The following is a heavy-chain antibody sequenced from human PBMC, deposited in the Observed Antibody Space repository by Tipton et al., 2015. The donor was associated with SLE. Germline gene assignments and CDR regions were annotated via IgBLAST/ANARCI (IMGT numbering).Heavy chain of an antibody. J-gene: IGHJ4*02. V-gene: IGHV4-4*07. CDR2: VHTSGRT. CDR3: ARRRGASGLFDS. Sequence: TLSLTCTVSGGSLSNYYWSWIRQPAGKGLEWIGRVHTSGRTLYSPSLSSRVLVSADTSKNQFSLKLTSVTAADTAVYYCARRRGASGLFDSWGQGILVTVSS. CDR1: GGSLSNYY.